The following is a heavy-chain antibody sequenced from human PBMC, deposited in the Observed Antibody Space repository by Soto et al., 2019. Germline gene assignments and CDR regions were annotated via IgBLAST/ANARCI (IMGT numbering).Heavy chain of an antibody. V-gene: IGHV4-59*08. CDR1: GGSISSYY. CDR2: IYYSGST. Sequence: QVQLQESGPGLVKPSETLSLTCTVSGGSISSYYWSWIRQPPGKGLEWIGYIYYSGSTNYNPSLRGQVSISIDTSKNQFSLRLSSVTAADTAVYYCARLGGYCSSTNCYEFDYWGQGTLVTVSS. D-gene: IGHD2-2*01. J-gene: IGHJ4*02. CDR3: ARLGGYCSSTNCYEFDY.